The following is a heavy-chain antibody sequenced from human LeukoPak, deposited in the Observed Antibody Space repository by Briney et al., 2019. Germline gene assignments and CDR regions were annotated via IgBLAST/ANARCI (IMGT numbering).Heavy chain of an antibody. V-gene: IGHV3-7*01. Sequence: GGSLRLSCAASGFTFSSYWMSWVRQAPGKGLEWVANIKQDGSEKYYVDSVKGRFTIFRDNAKNSLYLQMNSLRAEDTAVYYCARGSSSNLYNWFDPWGQGTTVTVSS. J-gene: IGHJ5*01. CDR3: ARGSSSNLYNWFDP. CDR1: GFTFSSYW. CDR2: IKQDGSEK. D-gene: IGHD6-6*01.